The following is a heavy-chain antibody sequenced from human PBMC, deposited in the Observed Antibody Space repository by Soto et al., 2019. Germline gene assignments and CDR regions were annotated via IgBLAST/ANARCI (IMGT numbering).Heavy chain of an antibody. J-gene: IGHJ4*02. V-gene: IGHV1-18*01. Sequence: ASVKVSCKASDYTFTSYGISWVRQAPGQGLEWMGWISAYNGNTNYAQKLQGRVTMTTDTSTSTAYMELSSLRSEDTAVYYCARERSSGWLDYWGQGTLVTVSS. CDR1: DYTFTSYG. D-gene: IGHD6-19*01. CDR2: ISAYNGNT. CDR3: ARERSSGWLDY.